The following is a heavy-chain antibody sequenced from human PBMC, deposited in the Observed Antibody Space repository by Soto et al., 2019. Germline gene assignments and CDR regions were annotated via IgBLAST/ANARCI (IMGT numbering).Heavy chain of an antibody. D-gene: IGHD4-4*01. J-gene: IGHJ4*02. CDR1: GYTFTSYG. Sequence: ASVKVSCKASGYTFTSYGISWVRQAPGQGLEWMGWINAYNGNTNYAQKLQGRVTMTTDTSTSTAYMELRSLRSDDTAVYYCARDLTSMTTVTTGGYWGQGTLVTVSS. CDR2: INAYNGNT. CDR3: ARDLTSMTTVTTGGY. V-gene: IGHV1-18*01.